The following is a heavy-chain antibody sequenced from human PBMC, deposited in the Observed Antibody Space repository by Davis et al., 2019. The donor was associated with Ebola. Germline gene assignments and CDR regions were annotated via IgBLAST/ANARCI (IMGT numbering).Heavy chain of an antibody. J-gene: IGHJ4*02. V-gene: IGHV4-34*01. D-gene: IGHD3-10*01. CDR3: ARVRYYGSGSPIDY. CDR2: INHSGST. CDR1: GGSFSGYY. Sequence: SETLSLTCAVYGGSFSGYYWSWIRQPPGKGLEWIGEINHSGSTNYNPSPKSRVTISVDTSKNQFSLKLRSVTAADTAVYYCARVRYYGSGSPIDYWGQGTLVTVSS.